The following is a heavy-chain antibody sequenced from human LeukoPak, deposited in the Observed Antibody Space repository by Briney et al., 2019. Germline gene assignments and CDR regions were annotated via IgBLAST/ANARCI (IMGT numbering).Heavy chain of an antibody. D-gene: IGHD6-13*01. CDR2: IRYDGSNK. CDR3: AKDYRYSSSLYPPWDY. Sequence: GGSLRLSCAASGFTFSSYGMHWVRQAPGKGLEWVAFIRYDGSNKYYADSVKGRFTISRDNSKHTLYLQMNSLRAEDTAVYYCAKDYRYSSSLYPPWDYWGQGTLVTVFS. V-gene: IGHV3-30*02. CDR1: GFTFSSYG. J-gene: IGHJ4*02.